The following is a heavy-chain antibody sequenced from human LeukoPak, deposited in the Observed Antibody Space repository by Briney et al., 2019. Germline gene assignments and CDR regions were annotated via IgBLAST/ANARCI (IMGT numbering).Heavy chain of an antibody. D-gene: IGHD2-21*02. CDR2: ISGDGGST. J-gene: IGHJ4*02. CDR1: GFTFDDYA. V-gene: IGHV3-43*02. Sequence: PGGSLRLSCAASGFTFDDYAMHWVRHAPGKGLEWVSLISGDGGSTYYADSVKGRFTISRDNSKNSLYLQMNSLRTEDTALYYCAKAGHIVVVTAAYFDYWGQGTLVTVSS. CDR3: AKAGHIVVVTAAYFDY.